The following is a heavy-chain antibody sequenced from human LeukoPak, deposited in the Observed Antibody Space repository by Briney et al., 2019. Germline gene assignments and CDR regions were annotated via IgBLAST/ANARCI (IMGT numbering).Heavy chain of an antibody. D-gene: IGHD2-15*01. Sequence: SETLSLTCTVSGYSISSGYYWGWIRQPPGKGLEWIGGIYHSGSTYYNPSLKSRVTISVDTSKNQFSLKLSSVTAADTAVYYCARLGYCSGGSCKTFDYWGHGTLVTVSS. CDR2: IYHSGST. J-gene: IGHJ4*01. CDR3: ARLGYCSGGSCKTFDY. CDR1: GYSISSGYY. V-gene: IGHV4-38-2*02.